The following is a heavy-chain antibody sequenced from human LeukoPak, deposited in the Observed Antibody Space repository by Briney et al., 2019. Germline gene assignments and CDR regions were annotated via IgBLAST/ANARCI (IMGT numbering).Heavy chain of an antibody. J-gene: IGHJ5*02. V-gene: IGHV1-18*01. Sequence: GASVKVSCKASGYTFTSYGISWVRQAPGQGLEWMGWISAYNGNTNYAQKLQGRVTMTTDTSTSTAYMELRSLRSDDTAVYYGARGMITFGGVIVSNWFDPWGQGTLVTVSS. CDR3: ARGMITFGGVIVSNWFDP. CDR2: ISAYNGNT. CDR1: GYTFTSYG. D-gene: IGHD3-16*02.